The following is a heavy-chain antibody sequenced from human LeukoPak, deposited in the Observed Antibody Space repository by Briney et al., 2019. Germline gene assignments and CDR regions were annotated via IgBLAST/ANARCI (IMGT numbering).Heavy chain of an antibody. J-gene: IGHJ4*02. CDR3: ARGQEFDDGVFDS. CDR1: GFSFSRFA. D-gene: IGHD1-1*01. V-gene: IGHV3-23*01. Sequence: GGSLRLSCAASGFSFSRFAMTWVRQAPGKGLEWVSTIRSNGATASNADSVKGRFTISRDNSKNTVYLQVNSLRLEDTAIYYCARGQEFDDGVFDSWGQGTLVTVSS. CDR2: IRSNGATA.